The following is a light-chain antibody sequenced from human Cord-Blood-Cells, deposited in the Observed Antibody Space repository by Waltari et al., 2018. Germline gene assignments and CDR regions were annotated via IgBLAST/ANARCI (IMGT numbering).Light chain of an antibody. Sequence: AIRITQSPSSLSASTGDRVTNTCRASQGISSYLAWYQQKPGKAPKLLIYAASTLQIGVPSRFSGSGSGTDFTLTISCLQSEDFATYYCQQYYSYPLTFGGGTKVEIK. J-gene: IGKJ4*01. CDR1: QGISSY. CDR2: AAS. CDR3: QQYYSYPLT. V-gene: IGKV1-8*01.